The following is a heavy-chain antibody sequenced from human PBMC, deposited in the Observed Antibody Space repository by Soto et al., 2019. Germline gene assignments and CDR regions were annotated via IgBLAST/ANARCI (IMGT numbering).Heavy chain of an antibody. CDR3: ARARPPFNWFDR. CDR1: GYTFTDYY. CDR2: INLNSGDT. J-gene: IGHJ5*02. D-gene: IGHD6-6*01. V-gene: IGHV1-2*02. Sequence: ASVKVSCKASGYTFTDYYMEWVRQAPGQGLEWMGWINLNSGDTNFAQQFQGRVTMTRDTSITTAYMDLTRLRSDDTAVYYCARARPPFNWFDRWGQGTLVTVSS.